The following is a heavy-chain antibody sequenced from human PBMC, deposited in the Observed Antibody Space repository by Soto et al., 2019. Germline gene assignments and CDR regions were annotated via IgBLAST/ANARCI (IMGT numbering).Heavy chain of an antibody. J-gene: IGHJ4*02. CDR1: GFTFSSYA. D-gene: IGHD1-26*01. V-gene: IGHV3-23*01. CDR3: AGTPGPTTDY. CDR2: ISGSGGST. Sequence: GGSVRLSCAASGFTFSSYAMSWVRQAPGKGLEWVSAISGSGGSTYYADSVKGRFTISRDNSKNTLYLQMNSLRAEDTAVYYCAGTPGPTTDYWGQGTLVTVSS.